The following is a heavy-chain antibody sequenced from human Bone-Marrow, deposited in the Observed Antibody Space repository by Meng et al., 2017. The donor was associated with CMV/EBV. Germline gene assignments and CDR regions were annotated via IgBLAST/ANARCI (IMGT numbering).Heavy chain of an antibody. CDR3: SRGRDGYNFDY. CDR1: VFTFSSYA. Sequence: LSCAASVFTFSSYAMHWVRQAPGKGLEYVSAISSNGGNTLYAKSVKGRFTISRDNSKNTLFLQMGSLRADDMAMYYCSRGRDGYNFDYWGQGTLVTVSS. V-gene: IGHV3-64*01. J-gene: IGHJ4*02. CDR2: ISSNGGNT. D-gene: IGHD5-24*01.